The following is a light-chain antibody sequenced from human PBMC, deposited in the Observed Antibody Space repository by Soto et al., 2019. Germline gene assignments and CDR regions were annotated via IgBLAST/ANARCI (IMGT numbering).Light chain of an antibody. Sequence: EIVLTQSPVTLSLSPGERATLSCRASQSVSRYFAWYQQKPGQAPRLLIYDASNRATGVPARCSGSGSGTDFTFTISSLEPEDFAVYYCQQRSSWPVTFGQGTKVEI. CDR3: QQRSSWPVT. CDR2: DAS. V-gene: IGKV3-11*01. J-gene: IGKJ1*01. CDR1: QSVSRY.